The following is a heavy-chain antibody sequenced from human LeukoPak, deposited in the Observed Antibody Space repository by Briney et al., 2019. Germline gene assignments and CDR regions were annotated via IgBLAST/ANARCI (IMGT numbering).Heavy chain of an antibody. D-gene: IGHD3-3*01. CDR3: ARDGGYDFWSGYYQDY. V-gene: IGHV3-64*04. J-gene: IGHJ4*02. Sequence: GGSLRLSCSASGFTFSSYAVHWVRQAPGKGLEYVSAISSNGGSTYYADSVKGRFTVSRDNSKNTLYLQMNSLRAEDTAVYYCARDGGYDFWSGYYQDYWGQGTLVTVSS. CDR2: ISSNGGST. CDR1: GFTFSSYA.